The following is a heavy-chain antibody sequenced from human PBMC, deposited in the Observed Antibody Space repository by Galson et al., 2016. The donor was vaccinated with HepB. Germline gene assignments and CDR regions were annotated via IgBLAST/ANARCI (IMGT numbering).Heavy chain of an antibody. D-gene: IGHD2-15*01. J-gene: IGHJ4*02. CDR3: AKTSSGGQYYFDY. CDR2: FGVSVNT. CDR1: GFTFSNND. V-gene: IGHV3-23*01. Sequence: SLRLSCATSGFTFSNNDMSWVRQAPGKGLEWVSTFGVSVNTYYADSVKGRFTISRDNSKNTQWLQMNSLTAEDTAVYYCAKTSSGGQYYFDYWGQGTLVTVSS.